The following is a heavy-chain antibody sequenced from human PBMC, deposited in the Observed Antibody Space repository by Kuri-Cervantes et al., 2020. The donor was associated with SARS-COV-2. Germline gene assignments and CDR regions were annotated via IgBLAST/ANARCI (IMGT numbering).Heavy chain of an antibody. Sequence: GESLKISCAASGFTFSSYAMSWVRQAPGKGLEWVSAISGSGGSTYYADSVKGRFTISRDNSKNTLYLQMNSLRAEDTAVYYCAKDRVYINGDLDYWGQGTLVTVSS. J-gene: IGHJ4*02. CDR1: GFTFSSYA. CDR2: ISGSGGST. CDR3: AKDRVYINGDLDY. D-gene: IGHD4-17*01. V-gene: IGHV3-23*01.